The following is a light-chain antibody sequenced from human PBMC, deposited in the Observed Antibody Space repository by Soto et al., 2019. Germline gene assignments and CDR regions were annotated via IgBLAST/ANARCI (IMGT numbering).Light chain of an antibody. Sequence: DIQMTQSPSTLSGSVGDRVTITCRASQTISSWLAWYQQKPGKVPKLLIYAASTLQSGVPSRFSGSGSGTDFTLTISSLQPEDVATYYCQKYNSAPLTFGQGTRLEIK. CDR1: QTISSW. V-gene: IGKV1-27*01. J-gene: IGKJ5*01. CDR2: AAS. CDR3: QKYNSAPLT.